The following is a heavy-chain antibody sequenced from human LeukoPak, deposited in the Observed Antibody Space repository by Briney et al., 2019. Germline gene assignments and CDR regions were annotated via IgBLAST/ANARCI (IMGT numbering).Heavy chain of an antibody. V-gene: IGHV3-21*01. Sequence: PGGSLRLSCAASGFTFSSDSMNWVRQARGKGVEWVSSISSSSSYIYYADSVKGRFNISRDKTKNSLYMKMNSLRAGDRGVYHWAGSLTGFLAFWVQGALVTVSS. CDR1: GFTFSSDS. D-gene: IGHD3-9*01. CDR3: AGSLTGFLAF. CDR2: ISSSSSYI. J-gene: IGHJ4*02.